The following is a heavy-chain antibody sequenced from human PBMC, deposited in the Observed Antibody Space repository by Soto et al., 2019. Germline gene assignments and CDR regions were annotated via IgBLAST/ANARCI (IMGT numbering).Heavy chain of an antibody. J-gene: IGHJ6*02. V-gene: IGHV3-48*02. CDR3: ARDSSGRQYYGMDV. Sequence: GRTLRLSCTPSGFIFSDYSMNWVRQAPGKGLEWISYITTTSSTMYYADSVKGRFTISRDNAKNSRYLQMNSLRDEDTAVYYCARDSSGRQYYGMDVWGQGTTVTVS. CDR2: ITTTSSTM. CDR1: GFIFSDYS. D-gene: IGHD3-22*01.